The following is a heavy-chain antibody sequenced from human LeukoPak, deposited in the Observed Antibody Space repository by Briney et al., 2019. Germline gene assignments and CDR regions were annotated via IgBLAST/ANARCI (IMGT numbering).Heavy chain of an antibody. V-gene: IGHV1-46*01. J-gene: IGHJ4*02. CDR3: ARDLQRLISGYYSLGY. Sequence: ASVKVSCKASGYTFTSYYMHWVRQAPGQGLEWMGIINPSGGGTSSAQKFQGWVTMTRDTSISTAYMELSRLRSDDTAVYYCARDLQRLISGYYSLGYWGQGTLVTVSS. D-gene: IGHD3-3*01. CDR2: INPSGGGT. CDR1: GYTFTSYY.